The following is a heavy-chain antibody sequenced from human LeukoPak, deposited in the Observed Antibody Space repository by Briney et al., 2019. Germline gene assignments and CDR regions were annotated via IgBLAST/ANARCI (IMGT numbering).Heavy chain of an antibody. D-gene: IGHD3-22*01. CDR2: IYYSGST. J-gene: IGHJ4*02. V-gene: IGHV4-39*07. CDR3: ARDETFYYDSNGYFID. Sequence: SETLSLTCTVSGGSISSSSYYWGWIRQPPGKGLEWIGSIYYSGSTYYNPSLKSRVTISVDTSKNQFSLKLSSVTAADTAVYYCARDETFYYDSNGYFIDWGQGTLVTVSS. CDR1: GGSISSSSYY.